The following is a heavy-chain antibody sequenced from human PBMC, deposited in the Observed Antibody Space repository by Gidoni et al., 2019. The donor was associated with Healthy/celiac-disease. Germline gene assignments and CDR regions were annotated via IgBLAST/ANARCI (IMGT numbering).Heavy chain of an antibody. CDR3: ATTYGSGSYYKTGWFDP. CDR2: IIPIFGTA. Sequence: QVQLVQSGAEVKKPGSSVKVYCKASGGPFSSYAISWVRQAPGQGRECMGGIIPIFGTANYAQKFQGRVTITADKSTSTAYMELSSLRSEDTAVYYCATTYGSGSYYKTGWFDPWGQGTLVTVSS. D-gene: IGHD3-10*01. V-gene: IGHV1-69*06. CDR1: GGPFSSYA. J-gene: IGHJ5*02.